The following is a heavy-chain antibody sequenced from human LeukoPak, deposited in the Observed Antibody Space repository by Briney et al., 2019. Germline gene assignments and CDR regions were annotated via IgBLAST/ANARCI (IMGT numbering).Heavy chain of an antibody. CDR3: AKEGTPQVSTWYDL. CDR1: GVTLSPYG. Sequence: GMSLRLSCAASGVTLSPYGMHWVRQAPGKGLEWVAVISYEGGTQHYADSVKGRFIISRDNPRNTLYLQMNILRAEDTAVYYCAKEGTPQVSTWYDLWGQGTQVIVSS. V-gene: IGHV3-30*18. D-gene: IGHD3-10*01. J-gene: IGHJ5*02. CDR2: ISYEGGTQ.